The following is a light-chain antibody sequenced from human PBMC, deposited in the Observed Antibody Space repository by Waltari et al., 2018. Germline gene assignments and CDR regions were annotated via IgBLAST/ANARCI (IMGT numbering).Light chain of an antibody. J-gene: IGLJ3*02. CDR3: SSFTSSSTWV. CDR2: DVS. CDR1: TRDLRGYNH. Sequence: QSALTHPASVAWSPGRSITIPCTGTTRDLRGYNHVSWYQQHPGKAPNLMIYDVSSRPSGVTNRFSGSKSGNTASLTMSGLQAEDEADYYCSSFTSSSTWVFGGGTKLTVL. V-gene: IGLV2-14*01.